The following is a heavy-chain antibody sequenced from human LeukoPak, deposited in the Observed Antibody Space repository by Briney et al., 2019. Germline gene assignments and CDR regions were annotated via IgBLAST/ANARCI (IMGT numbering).Heavy chain of an antibody. CDR2: IIPIFGTA. CDR3: ARGPSDFWSGYYFDY. V-gene: IGHV1-69*05. D-gene: IGHD3-3*01. Sequence: SVKVSCKASGGTFSSYAISWVRQAPGQGLEWMGGIIPIFGTANYAQKFQGRVTITTDESTSTAYMELSSLRSEDMAVYYCARGPSDFWSGYYFDYWGQGTLVTVSS. J-gene: IGHJ4*02. CDR1: GGTFSSYA.